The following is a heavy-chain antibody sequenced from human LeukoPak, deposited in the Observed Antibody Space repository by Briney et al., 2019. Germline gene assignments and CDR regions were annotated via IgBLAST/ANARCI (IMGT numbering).Heavy chain of an antibody. CDR1: GFTFTSFG. V-gene: IGHV1-18*01. J-gene: IGHJ3*02. CDR3: ARRSGYDRRAGTLDI. CDR2: ISGYNGDT. D-gene: IGHD5-12*01. Sequence: ASVKVSCKVSGFTFTSFGFSWVRQAPGQGLEWVGWISGYNGDTSHDQKFQGRVTISTDTSTNTAYMDLRSLTSDDTAVYYCARRSGYDRRAGTLDIWGQGTMVTVSS.